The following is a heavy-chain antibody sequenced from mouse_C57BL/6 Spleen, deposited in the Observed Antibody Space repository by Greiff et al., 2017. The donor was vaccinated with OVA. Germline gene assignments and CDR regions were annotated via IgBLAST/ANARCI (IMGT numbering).Heavy chain of an antibody. D-gene: IGHD1-1*01. CDR1: GFTFSSYT. CDR3: ASSTVVARNAMDY. J-gene: IGHJ4*01. V-gene: IGHV5-9*01. Sequence: EVQGVESGGGLVKPGGSLKLSCAASGFTFSSYTMSWVRQTPEKRLEWVATISGGGGNTYYPASVKGRFTISRDNAKNTLYLQMSSLRSEDTALYYCASSTVVARNAMDYWGQGTSVTVSS. CDR2: ISGGGGNT.